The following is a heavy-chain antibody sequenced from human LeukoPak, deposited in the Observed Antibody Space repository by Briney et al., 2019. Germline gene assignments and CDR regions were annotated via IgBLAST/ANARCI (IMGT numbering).Heavy chain of an antibody. Sequence: ASVKVSCKASGYTFSGYYMHWVRQAPGQGLEWMGWISPNSDGTNYAQKFQGRVTMTRDTSISTAYMELSRLRSDDTAVYYCASPRLVPLDAFDLWGQGTMVTVSS. J-gene: IGHJ3*01. D-gene: IGHD6-19*01. V-gene: IGHV1-2*02. CDR1: GYTFSGYY. CDR3: ASPRLVPLDAFDL. CDR2: ISPNSDGT.